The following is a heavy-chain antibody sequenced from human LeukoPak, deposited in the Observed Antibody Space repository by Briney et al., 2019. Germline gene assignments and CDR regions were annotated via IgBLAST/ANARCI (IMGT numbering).Heavy chain of an antibody. Sequence: GGSLRLSGAASGFTFSSYGMHWVRQAPGKGLEWVAIISYDGSNKYYADSVKGRFTISRDNSKNTLYLQMNSLRAEDTAVYYCAKAYYGGNSFIDYWGQGTLVTVSS. CDR2: ISYDGSNK. CDR1: GFTFSSYG. CDR3: AKAYYGGNSFIDY. V-gene: IGHV3-30*18. D-gene: IGHD4-23*01. J-gene: IGHJ4*02.